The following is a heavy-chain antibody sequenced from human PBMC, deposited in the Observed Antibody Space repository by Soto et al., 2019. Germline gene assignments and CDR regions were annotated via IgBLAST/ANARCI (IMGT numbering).Heavy chain of an antibody. Sequence: GGSLRLSCTASEFTFNIYGMHWVRQAPGKGLEWVALIWYDGSKNFYADSVKGRFIISRDDSKNTLYLQMNSLRAEDTAVYYCARDPCRLVTAALFDHWGRGTLVTVSS. CDR1: EFTFNIYG. CDR3: ARDPCRLVTAALFDH. V-gene: IGHV3-33*01. CDR2: IWYDGSKN. D-gene: IGHD2-21*02. J-gene: IGHJ4*02.